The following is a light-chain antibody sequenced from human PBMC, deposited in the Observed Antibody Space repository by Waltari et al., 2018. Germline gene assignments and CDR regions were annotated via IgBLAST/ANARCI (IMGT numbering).Light chain of an antibody. CDR3: CSYAGTFGVI. J-gene: IGLJ2*01. Sequence: QSALTQPRSVSGSPGQSVTVSCTGTTRDAGGYNYVSWYQQHPGKAPKLIIYDVNKRPSGVPDRFSGSKSGNKASLTVSGLQAEDEADYYCCSYAGTFGVIFGGGTKLTVL. CDR2: DVN. V-gene: IGLV2-11*01. CDR1: TRDAGGYNY.